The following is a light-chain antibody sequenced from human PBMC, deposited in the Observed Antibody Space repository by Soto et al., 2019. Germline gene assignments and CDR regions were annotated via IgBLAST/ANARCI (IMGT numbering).Light chain of an antibody. CDR3: QSYDNSLSGFWV. CDR1: SSNIGAGYH. Sequence: QAVVTQPPSVSGAPGQRVTISCTGSSSNIGAGYHVHWYQQLPGTAPKLLIYGNSNRPSGVPDRFSGSKSGTSASLAITGLQAEDEADYYCQSYDNSLSGFWVFGGGTKVTVL. V-gene: IGLV1-40*01. J-gene: IGLJ3*02. CDR2: GNS.